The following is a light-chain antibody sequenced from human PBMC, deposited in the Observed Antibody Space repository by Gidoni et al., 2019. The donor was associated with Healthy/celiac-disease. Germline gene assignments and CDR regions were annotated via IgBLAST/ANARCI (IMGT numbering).Light chain of an antibody. Sequence: EIVMSQSPATLSVSPGERATLSCRASQSVSSNLAWYQQKPGQAPRLLIYGASTRATGIPARFSGSGSGTDFTLTISSLQSEDFAVYYCQHYNNWPPSRFXXXTKLEIK. V-gene: IGKV3-15*01. CDR3: QHYNNWPPSR. CDR2: GAS. CDR1: QSVSSN. J-gene: IGKJ2*03.